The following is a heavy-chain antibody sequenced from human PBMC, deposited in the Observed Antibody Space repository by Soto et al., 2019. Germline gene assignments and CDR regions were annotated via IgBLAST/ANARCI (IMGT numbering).Heavy chain of an antibody. J-gene: IGHJ4*02. V-gene: IGHV4-39*01. CDR2: IYYSGTT. CDR1: GDSITSNSYF. Sequence: SETLSLTCPVSGDSITSNSYFWAWIRQPPGKGLEWIGSIYYSGTTYYNPSLKSRVTISVDRSKNQFSLKLSSLTAADTAVYYCARHFSVDYFDYWGQGALVTVSS. CDR3: ARHFSVDYFDY.